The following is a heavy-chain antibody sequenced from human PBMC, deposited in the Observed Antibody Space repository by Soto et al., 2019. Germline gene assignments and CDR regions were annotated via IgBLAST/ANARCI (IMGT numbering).Heavy chain of an antibody. D-gene: IGHD2-15*01. CDR1: GFTFTSSA. CDR3: AAPSLNYYYGMDV. V-gene: IGHV1-58*01. J-gene: IGHJ6*02. CDR2: IVVGSGNT. Sequence: QMQLVQSGPEVKKPGTSVKVSCKASGFTFTSSAVQWVRQARGQRLEWIGWIVVGSGNTNYAQKFQERATITRDMSTSTAYMELSSLRSEDTAVYYCAAPSLNYYYGMDVWGQGTTVTVSS.